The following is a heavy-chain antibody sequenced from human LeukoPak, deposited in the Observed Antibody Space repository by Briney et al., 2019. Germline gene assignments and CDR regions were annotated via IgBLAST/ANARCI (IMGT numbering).Heavy chain of an antibody. Sequence: PSETLSLTCTVSGGSMSNYYWSWIRQPPGKGLEWVGYIYYTGSTNYNSSLRSRVTISVDTSKNQFSLNLSSVTAADTAVYYCAREELGAFDIWGQGTMVTVSS. J-gene: IGHJ3*02. CDR3: AREELGAFDI. D-gene: IGHD1-26*01. CDR1: GGSMSNYY. CDR2: IYYTGST. V-gene: IGHV4-59*01.